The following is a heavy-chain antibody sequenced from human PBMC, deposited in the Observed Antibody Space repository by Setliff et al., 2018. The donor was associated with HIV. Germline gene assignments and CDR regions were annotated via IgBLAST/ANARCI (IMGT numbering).Heavy chain of an antibody. J-gene: IGHJ3*02. CDR1: GGSISNDY. CDR3: AREDGSNSHDTFEI. D-gene: IGHD1-1*01. CDR2: IYYTGST. V-gene: IGHV4-59*01. Sequence: LSLTCTVSGGSISNDYWHWIRQSPGRGLEWIGYIYYTGSTNYNPSLKSRVAMSVDSSNHQFSLKLTSVTPADTAIYYCAREDGSNSHDTFEIWGQGILVTVS.